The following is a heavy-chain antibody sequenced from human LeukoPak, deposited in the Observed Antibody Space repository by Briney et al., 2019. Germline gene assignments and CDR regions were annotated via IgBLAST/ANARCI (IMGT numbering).Heavy chain of an antibody. Sequence: GGSLRLSCAASGFTFSRYAMSWVRQTPGKGLEWVAATSSSDAGTYHADSVRGRFTISRDNSKNTLYLQMNSLRAEDAAVYFCAKAPVTSCRGAYCYPFDSWGQGTLVTVSS. CDR3: AKAPVTSCRGAYCYPFDS. J-gene: IGHJ4*02. D-gene: IGHD2-21*01. CDR1: GFTFSRYA. V-gene: IGHV3-23*01. CDR2: TSSSDAGT.